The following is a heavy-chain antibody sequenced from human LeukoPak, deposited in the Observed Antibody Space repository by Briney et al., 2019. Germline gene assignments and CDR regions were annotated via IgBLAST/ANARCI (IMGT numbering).Heavy chain of an antibody. D-gene: IGHD3-22*01. V-gene: IGHV4-34*01. CDR2: INHSGST. Sequence: SETLSLTCAVYGGSFSGYYWSWIRQPPGKGLEWIGEINHSGSTNYNPSLKSRVTISVDTSKNQFSLKLSSVTAADTAVYYCARGPRRRSSGCPKDYWGQGTLVTVSS. CDR3: ARGPRRRSSGCPKDY. CDR1: GGSFSGYY. J-gene: IGHJ4*02.